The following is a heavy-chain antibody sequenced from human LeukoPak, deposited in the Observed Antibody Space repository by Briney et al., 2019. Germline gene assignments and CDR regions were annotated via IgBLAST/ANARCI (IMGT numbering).Heavy chain of an antibody. V-gene: IGHV4-61*01. CDR2: IYYSGST. J-gene: IGHJ4*02. CDR1: GGSVSSDTYY. D-gene: IGHD2-21*02. Sequence: SETLSLTCIVSGGSVSSDTYYWSWIRQPPGKGLEWIGYIYYSGSTNYNPSLKSRVTISVDTSKNQFSLKLSSVTAADTAVYYCARGTPVVVVTAIGVKFDYWGQGTLVTVSS. CDR3: ARGTPVVVVTAIGVKFDY.